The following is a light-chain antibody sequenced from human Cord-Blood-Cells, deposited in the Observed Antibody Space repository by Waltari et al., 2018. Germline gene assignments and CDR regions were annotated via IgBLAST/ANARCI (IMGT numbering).Light chain of an antibody. CDR2: DAS. J-gene: IGKJ1*01. Sequence: DIKMTQSPSTLSASVGDRVTITCRASQSISSWLAWYQQKPGKAPKLLIYDASSLGSGVPSRFSGSGSGTEFTLTISSLQPDDFATYYCQQYNSYSGTFGQGTKVEIK. V-gene: IGKV1-5*01. CDR1: QSISSW. CDR3: QQYNSYSGT.